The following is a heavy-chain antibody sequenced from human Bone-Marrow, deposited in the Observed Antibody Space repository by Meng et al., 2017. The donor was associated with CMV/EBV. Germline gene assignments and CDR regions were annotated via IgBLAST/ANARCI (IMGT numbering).Heavy chain of an antibody. Sequence: SVKVSCKASGDTFTSSAVQWVRQARGQRLEWIGWIVVGSGNTNYAQKFQERVTITRDMSTSTVYMELSSLRSEDTAVYYCAAGPLTVTWRGYYYYGIDVWGQGTTVTVSS. J-gene: IGHJ6*02. CDR2: IVVGSGNT. CDR1: GDTFTSSA. CDR3: AAGPLTVTWRGYYYYGIDV. V-gene: IGHV1-58*01. D-gene: IGHD4-11*01.